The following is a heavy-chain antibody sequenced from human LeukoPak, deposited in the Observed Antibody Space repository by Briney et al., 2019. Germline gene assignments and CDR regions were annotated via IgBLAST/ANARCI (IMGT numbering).Heavy chain of an antibody. V-gene: IGHV4-59*01. D-gene: IGHD2-15*01. CDR2: IYYSGST. CDR1: GDSISDYN. Sequence: PSETLSLTCTVSGDSISDYNWSWIRQPPGKGLEWIGYIYYSGSTNYNPSLKSRVTISVDTSNNQFSLKLSSVTAADTAVYYCARVVVALSHYYYFYMDVWGKGTTVTVSS. CDR3: ARVVVALSHYYYFYMDV. J-gene: IGHJ6*03.